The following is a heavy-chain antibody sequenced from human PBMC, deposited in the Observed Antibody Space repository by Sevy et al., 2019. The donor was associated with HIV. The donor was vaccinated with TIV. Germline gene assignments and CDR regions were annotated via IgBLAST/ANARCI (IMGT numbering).Heavy chain of an antibody. CDR2: IKQDGSDK. Sequence: GGSLRLSCAASGFTLSNYWMSWVRQAPGKGLEWVANIKQDGSDKYYVDSVKGRFTISRDNAKNALYLQMNSLRAEDTAAYYCARDLYSGSYCENYWGQGTLVTVSS. D-gene: IGHD1-26*01. V-gene: IGHV3-7*01. CDR3: ARDLYSGSYCENY. J-gene: IGHJ4*02. CDR1: GFTLSNYW.